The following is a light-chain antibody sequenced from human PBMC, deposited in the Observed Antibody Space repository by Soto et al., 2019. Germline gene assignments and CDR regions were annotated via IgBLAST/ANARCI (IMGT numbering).Light chain of an antibody. CDR2: YAS. CDR1: QSISSW. V-gene: IGKV1-5*01. J-gene: IGKJ5*01. CDR3: QQYNSYSIT. Sequence: VGDRVTISCRASQSISSWLAWYQHKPGKAHKLLIYYASSLESGVPSRFSGSGSGTEFTLTISSLQPDDFATYYCQQYNSYSITFGQGTRLEI.